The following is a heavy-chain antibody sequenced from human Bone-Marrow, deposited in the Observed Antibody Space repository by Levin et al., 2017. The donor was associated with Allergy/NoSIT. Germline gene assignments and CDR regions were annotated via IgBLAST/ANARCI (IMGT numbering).Heavy chain of an antibody. V-gene: IGHV3-30*18. Sequence: QPSETLSLTCAASGFTFNTYAMHWVRQAPGKGLEWVAVISAEGTHAYSADSVKGRFTISRDNTKNTLYLQMNSLRAEDTALYFCAKDQCGRREFGETSCYYYYAMDVWGQGTSVTVSS. CDR3: AKDQCGRREFGETSCYYYYAMDV. D-gene: IGHD3-10*01. J-gene: IGHJ6*02. CDR1: GFTFNTYA. CDR2: ISAEGTHA.